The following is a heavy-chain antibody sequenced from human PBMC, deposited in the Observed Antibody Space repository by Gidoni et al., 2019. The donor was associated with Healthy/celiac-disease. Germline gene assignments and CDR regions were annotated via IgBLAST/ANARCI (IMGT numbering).Heavy chain of an antibody. D-gene: IGHD3-16*01. J-gene: IGHJ6*02. V-gene: IGHV4-59*01. CDR3: ARDNWVGEDYYYGMDV. CDR1: GGSISSYY. Sequence: QVQLQESGPGLVKPSETLSLTCTVSGGSISSYYWSWIRQPPGKGLEWIGYIYYSGSTNYNPSLKSRVTISVDTSKNQFSLKLSSVTAADTAVYYCARDNWVGEDYYYGMDVWGQGTTVTVSS. CDR2: IYYSGST.